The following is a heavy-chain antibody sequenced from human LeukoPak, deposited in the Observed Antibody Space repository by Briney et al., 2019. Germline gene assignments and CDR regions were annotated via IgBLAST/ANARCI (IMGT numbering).Heavy chain of an antibody. D-gene: IGHD6-25*01. Sequence: PGGSLRLSCAASGFTFSSYAMHWVRQAPGKGLEWVAVISYDGSNKYYADSVKGRFTISRDNSKNTLYLQMNSLRAEDTAVYYCPTSGSPHYYYYYGMDVWGQGTTVTVSS. V-gene: IGHV3-30-3*01. CDR3: PTSGSPHYYYYYGMDV. CDR1: GFTFSSYA. J-gene: IGHJ6*02. CDR2: ISYDGSNK.